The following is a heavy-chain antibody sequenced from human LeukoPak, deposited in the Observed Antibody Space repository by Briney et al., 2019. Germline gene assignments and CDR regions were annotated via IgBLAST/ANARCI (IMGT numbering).Heavy chain of an antibody. Sequence: ASVKVSCKASGYTFTSYGISWVRQAPGQGLEWMGWISGSSGNTKYAQKLQGRVTMTTDTSTTTAYMELRSLTSDDTAVYYCAKDGGNSGGANSPWGQGTLVTVSS. CDR3: AKDGGNSGGANSP. J-gene: IGHJ5*02. CDR2: ISGSSGNT. D-gene: IGHD4-23*01. V-gene: IGHV1-18*01. CDR1: GYTFTSYG.